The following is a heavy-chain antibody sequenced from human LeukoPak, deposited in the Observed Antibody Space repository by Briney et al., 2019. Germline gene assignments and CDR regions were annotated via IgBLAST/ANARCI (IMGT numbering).Heavy chain of an antibody. D-gene: IGHD3-3*01. V-gene: IGHV4-59*01. J-gene: IGHJ4*02. CDR1: GGSIRSYY. CDR2: IYHSGGT. Sequence: SETLSLTCTVSGGSIRSYYWSWVRQPPGKGLEWIGYIYHSGGTNYNPSLKSRVNLSVDMAKNQISLKMSSVTAADTAVYYCARSRVWSDYWGYFDYWGQGTLVTVSS. CDR3: ARSRVWSDYWGYFDY.